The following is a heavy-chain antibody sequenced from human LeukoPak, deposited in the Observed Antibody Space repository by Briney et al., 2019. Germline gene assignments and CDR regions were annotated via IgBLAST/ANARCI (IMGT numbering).Heavy chain of an antibody. J-gene: IGHJ3*02. CDR2: IRYDGSNK. Sequence: GGSLRLSCAASGFTFSDYGMHWVRQAPGKGLEWVAFIRYDGSNKYYADSVKGRFTISRDNSKNTLYLQMNSLRAEDTAVYYCAKDVITIFGVAPDAFDIWGQGTMVTVSS. D-gene: IGHD3-3*01. V-gene: IGHV3-30*02. CDR1: GFTFSDYG. CDR3: AKDVITIFGVAPDAFDI.